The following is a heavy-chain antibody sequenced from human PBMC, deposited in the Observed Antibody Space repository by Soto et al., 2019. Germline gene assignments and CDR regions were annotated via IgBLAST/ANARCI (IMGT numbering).Heavy chain of an antibody. CDR1: GFTFSNFG. Sequence: QVQLVESGGGVVRPGRSLRLSCAASGFTFSNFGMHWVRQAPGKGLEWVAYISYDAANKYYADSVNGRFTISRDNSKNTLHLQMDSLSGDDTALYSCASGTAFDHWGQGTLVSVSS. V-gene: IGHV3-30*03. CDR3: ASGTAFDH. CDR2: ISYDAANK. D-gene: IGHD2-21*02. J-gene: IGHJ4*02.